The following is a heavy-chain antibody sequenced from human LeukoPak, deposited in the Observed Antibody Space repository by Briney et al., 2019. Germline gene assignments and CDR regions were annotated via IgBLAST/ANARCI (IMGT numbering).Heavy chain of an antibody. CDR2: IKQDGSEK. CDR1: GFTFSNYW. V-gene: IGHV3-7*01. D-gene: IGHD1-1*01. CDR3: AREERRAFDY. J-gene: IGHJ4*02. Sequence: PGGSLRLSCAVSGFTFSNYWMSWVRQAPGKGLEWVGNIKQDGSEKYYVSSVRGRFTISRDNAKKSLYLQMNSLRAEDTAFYYCAREERRAFDYWGQGTLVTVSS.